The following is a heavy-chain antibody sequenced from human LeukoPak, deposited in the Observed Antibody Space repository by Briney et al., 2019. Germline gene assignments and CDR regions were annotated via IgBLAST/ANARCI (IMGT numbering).Heavy chain of an antibody. Sequence: SETLSLTCNVSGLSVSDGRYYWTWIRQHPGKGLEWIGYKYYSGSAKYNPSLMSRLTISIGTSKNQFSLHLSSVTAADTATYYCATPYCSSISCLDVFNMWGQGTRVTVSS. J-gene: IGHJ3*02. CDR2: KYYSGSA. V-gene: IGHV4-31*03. CDR3: ATPYCSSISCLDVFNM. CDR1: GLSVSDGRYY. D-gene: IGHD2-2*01.